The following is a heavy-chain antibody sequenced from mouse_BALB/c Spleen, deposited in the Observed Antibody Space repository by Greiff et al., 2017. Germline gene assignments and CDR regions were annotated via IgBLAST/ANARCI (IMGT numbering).Heavy chain of an antibody. CDR3: ARKDYYGNYRYYAMDY. D-gene: IGHD2-1*01. J-gene: IGHJ4*01. V-gene: IGHV2-6-4*01. CDR2: IWGGGST. Sequence: VKVVESGPGLVAPSQSLSITCTVSGFSLSSYSVHWVRQPPGKGLEWLGMIWGGGSTDYNSALKSRLSISKDNSKSQVFLKMNSLQTDDTAMYYCARKDYYGNYRYYAMDYWGQGTSVTVAS. CDR1: GFSLSSYS.